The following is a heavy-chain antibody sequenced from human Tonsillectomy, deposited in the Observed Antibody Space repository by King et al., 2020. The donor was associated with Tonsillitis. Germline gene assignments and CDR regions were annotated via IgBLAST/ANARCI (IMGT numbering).Heavy chain of an antibody. J-gene: IGHJ5*02. Sequence: QLVQSGAEVKKPGASVKVSCKASGYTFTNFGISWVRQAPGQGLEGMGWISAYDGITNYPQKLQGRVTLTTDTSTSTAYMELRGLRSDDTAVYYCARDFDFRSGYFGKFDLWGQGTLVTVSS. CDR3: ARDFDFRSGYFGKFDL. CDR1: GYTFTNFG. CDR2: ISAYDGIT. D-gene: IGHD3-3*01. V-gene: IGHV1-18*01.